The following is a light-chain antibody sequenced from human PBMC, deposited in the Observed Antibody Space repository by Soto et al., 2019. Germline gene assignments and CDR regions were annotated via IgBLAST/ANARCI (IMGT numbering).Light chain of an antibody. CDR1: QSLVYSDGNTY. Sequence: DVVMTQSPLSLPVTLGQPASISCRSSQSLVYSDGNTYLNWFQQRPRQSPRRLIYKVFNRDSGVPDRCSGSGSGTDFTLKISRVEAEDVAVYYCMQATHWPLTFGGGTKVQIK. V-gene: IGKV2-30*01. CDR2: KVF. J-gene: IGKJ4*01. CDR3: MQATHWPLT.